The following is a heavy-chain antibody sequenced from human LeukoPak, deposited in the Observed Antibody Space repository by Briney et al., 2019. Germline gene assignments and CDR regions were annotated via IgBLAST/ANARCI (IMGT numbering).Heavy chain of an antibody. D-gene: IGHD1-1*01. CDR3: ARAAPGMSARWDPRLDGFDI. Sequence: ASVKVSCKASGYTFTGYYMHWVRQAPGQGLEWMGWINPNSGGTNYAQKFQGRVTMTRDTSISTAYMELSRLRSDDTAVYNCARAAPGMSARWDPRLDGFDIWGQGTMVTVSS. J-gene: IGHJ3*02. V-gene: IGHV1-2*02. CDR1: GYTFTGYY. CDR2: INPNSGGT.